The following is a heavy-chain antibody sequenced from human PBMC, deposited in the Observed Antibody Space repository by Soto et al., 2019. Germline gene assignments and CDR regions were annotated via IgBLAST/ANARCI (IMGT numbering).Heavy chain of an antibody. V-gene: IGHV3-30-3*01. CDR2: ITYDGSNQ. D-gene: IGHD3-10*02. J-gene: IGHJ3*02. CDR3: ARLFGGYNEKHDDEFDI. CDR1: GFSFSRFA. Sequence: QVQLVESGGGVVQPGRSLRLSCAGSGFSFSRFAIHWVRQAPGKGLEWVAVITYDGSNQYYADSVKGRFTVSRDNSKSTVYLQMNSLRSEDTAVYYCARLFGGYNEKHDDEFDILCRGTMVPVSS.